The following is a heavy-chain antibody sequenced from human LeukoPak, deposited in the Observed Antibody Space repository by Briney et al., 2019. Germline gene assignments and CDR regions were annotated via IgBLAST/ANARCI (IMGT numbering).Heavy chain of an antibody. CDR2: IYYSGSP. D-gene: IGHD5-24*01. CDR3: AREAPPDGAFDI. J-gene: IGHJ3*02. V-gene: IGHV4-59*01. Sequence: SETLSLTCTVSGGSISSYYWSWIRQPPGKGLEWIGYIYYSGSPNYNPSLKSRVTISVDTSKNQFSLKLSSVTAADTAVYYCAREAPPDGAFDIWGQGTMVTVSS. CDR1: GGSISSYY.